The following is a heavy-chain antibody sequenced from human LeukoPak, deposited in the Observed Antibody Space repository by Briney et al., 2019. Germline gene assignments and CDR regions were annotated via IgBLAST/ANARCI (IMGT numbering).Heavy chain of an antibody. CDR3: ARDRGVAEADSFDP. V-gene: IGHV1-18*01. J-gene: IGHJ5*02. CDR1: GSAYTTDG. CDR2: IVTYSGKT. Sequence: ASVNLSFTASGSAYTTDGISWVRPAPGPGQGRLWWIVTYSGKTNYAQKFQGRVTMTSDTSTSTAYMELRSLRSDETGVYYCARDRGVAEADSFDPWGQGTLVTVSS. D-gene: IGHD6-13*01.